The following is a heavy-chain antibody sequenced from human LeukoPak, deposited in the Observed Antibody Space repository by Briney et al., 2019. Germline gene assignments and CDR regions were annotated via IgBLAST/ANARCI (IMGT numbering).Heavy chain of an antibody. Sequence: ASVKVSCKASGYTFTSYGISWVRQAPRQGLEWMGWISAYNGNTNYAQKLQGRVTMTTDTSTSTAYMELRSLRSDDTAVYYCARGVVVTAIHPHFDYWGQGTLVTVSS. D-gene: IGHD2-21*02. J-gene: IGHJ4*02. CDR1: GYTFTSYG. CDR3: ARGVVVTAIHPHFDY. CDR2: ISAYNGNT. V-gene: IGHV1-18*01.